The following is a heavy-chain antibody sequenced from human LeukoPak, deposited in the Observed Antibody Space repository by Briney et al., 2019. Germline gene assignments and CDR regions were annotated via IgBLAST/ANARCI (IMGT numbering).Heavy chain of an antibody. CDR2: IYYSGST. Sequence: SETLSLTCTVSGGSISSYYWSWIRQPPGKGLEWIGYIYYSGSTNYNPSLKSRVTISVDTSKNQFSLKLSSVTAADTAVYYCARVSTRGQQLVDYWGQGTPVTVSS. D-gene: IGHD6-13*01. V-gene: IGHV4-59*01. J-gene: IGHJ4*02. CDR3: ARVSTRGQQLVDY. CDR1: GGSISSYY.